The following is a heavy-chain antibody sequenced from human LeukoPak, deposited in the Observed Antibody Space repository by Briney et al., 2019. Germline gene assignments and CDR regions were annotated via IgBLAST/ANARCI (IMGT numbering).Heavy chain of an antibody. CDR3: AKSAGIYYYYYMDV. V-gene: IGHV3-43*01. D-gene: IGHD3-10*01. CDR1: GFTFDDYT. J-gene: IGHJ6*03. Sequence: GGSLRLSCAASGFTFDDYTMHWVRQAPGKGLKWVSLISWDGGSTYYADSVKGRFTISRDNSKNSLYLQMNSLRTEDTALYYCAKSAGIYYYYYMDVWGKGTTVTVSS. CDR2: ISWDGGST.